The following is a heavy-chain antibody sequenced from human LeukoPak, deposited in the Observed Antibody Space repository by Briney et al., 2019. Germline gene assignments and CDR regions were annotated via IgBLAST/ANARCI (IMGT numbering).Heavy chain of an antibody. V-gene: IGHV4-59*01. CDR1: GGSISSYY. CDR2: IYYSGST. D-gene: IGHD5-24*01. Sequence: SETLSLTCTVSGGSISSYYWSWIRQPPGKGLEWIGYIYYSGSTNYNPSLKSRVTISVDTSKNQSSLKLSSVTAADTAVYYCARGKITLPEVFDPWGQGTLVTVSS. J-gene: IGHJ5*02. CDR3: ARGKITLPEVFDP.